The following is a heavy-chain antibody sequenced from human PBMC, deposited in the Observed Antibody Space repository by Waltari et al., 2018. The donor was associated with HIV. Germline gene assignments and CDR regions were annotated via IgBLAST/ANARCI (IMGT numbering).Heavy chain of an antibody. V-gene: IGHV4-39*01. J-gene: IGHJ4*02. Sequence: QLQLQESGPGLVTPSEPLSLPCTVSGGSIRSSSYYWGWISPPPGRVLEWIGSIYYSGSTYYNPSLKSRVTISVDTSKNQFSLKLGSVTAADTAVYYCARAVQGYCSGGSCENYFDYWGQGTLVTVSS. CDR1: GGSIRSSSYY. D-gene: IGHD2-15*01. CDR2: IYYSGST. CDR3: ARAVQGYCSGGSCENYFDY.